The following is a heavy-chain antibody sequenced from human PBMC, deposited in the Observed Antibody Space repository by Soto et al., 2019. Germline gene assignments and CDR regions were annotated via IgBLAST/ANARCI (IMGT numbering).Heavy chain of an antibody. CDR1: GYTFTSYD. Sequence: ASVKVSCKASGYTFTSYDINWVRQATGQGLEWMGWMNPNSGNTGYAQKFQGRVTMTRNTSISTAYMELSSLRSEDTAVYYCARAYCSGGSCYSSSLRNFDYWGQGTLVTVSS. J-gene: IGHJ4*02. D-gene: IGHD2-15*01. CDR2: MNPNSGNT. CDR3: ARAYCSGGSCYSSSLRNFDY. V-gene: IGHV1-8*01.